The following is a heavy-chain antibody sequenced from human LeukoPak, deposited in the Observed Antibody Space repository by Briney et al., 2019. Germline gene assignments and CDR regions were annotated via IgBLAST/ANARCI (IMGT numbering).Heavy chain of an antibody. J-gene: IGHJ6*02. V-gene: IGHV1-2*04. CDR3: ARAEVHSSSWYNYYYYGMDV. Sequence: GASVKVSCKASGYTFTGYYMHWVRQAPGQGLEWMGWINPNSGGTNYAQKFQGWVTMTRDTSISTAYMELSRLRSDDTAVYYCARAEVHSSSWYNYYYYGMDVWGQGTTVTVSS. D-gene: IGHD6-13*01. CDR1: GYTFTGYY. CDR2: INPNSGGT.